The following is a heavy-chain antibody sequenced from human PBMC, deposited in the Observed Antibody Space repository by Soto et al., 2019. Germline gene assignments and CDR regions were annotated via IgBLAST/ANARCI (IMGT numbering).Heavy chain of an antibody. CDR3: AKDLWFGESSFDY. J-gene: IGHJ4*02. Sequence: QVQLVESGGGVVQPGRSLRLSCAASGFTFSSYGMHWVRQAPGKGLEWVAVISYDGSNKYYADSVKGRFTISRDNSKNTLYLQMNSLRAEDTAVYYCAKDLWFGESSFDYWVQGTLVTVSS. CDR1: GFTFSSYG. V-gene: IGHV3-30*18. D-gene: IGHD3-10*01. CDR2: ISYDGSNK.